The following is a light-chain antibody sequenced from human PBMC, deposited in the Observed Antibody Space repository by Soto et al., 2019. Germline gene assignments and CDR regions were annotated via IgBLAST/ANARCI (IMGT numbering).Light chain of an antibody. CDR3: QNYNREFSFT. CDR2: QAS. CDR1: QSINVW. J-gene: IGKJ3*01. Sequence: DIQMTQSPSTLSASIGARVTITCRASQSINVWLAWYQQKPGKVPKILIYQASILESGVPSRFSGSGSGTEFTLTSSDLQPDDFATYYCQNYNREFSFTFGPGTKV. V-gene: IGKV1-5*03.